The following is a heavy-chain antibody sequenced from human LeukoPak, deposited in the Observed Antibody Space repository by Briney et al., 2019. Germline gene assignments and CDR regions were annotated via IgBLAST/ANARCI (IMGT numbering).Heavy chain of an antibody. CDR2: ISYDGSNK. D-gene: IGHD6-19*01. Sequence: HPGGSLRLSCAASGFTFSSYAMHWVRQAPGKGLEWVAVISYDGSNKYYADSVKGRFTISRDNSKNTLFLEMNSLRAEDTAVYYCAKALTSGWYLDAFNIWGQGTMVTVSS. CDR1: GFTFSSYA. CDR3: AKALTSGWYLDAFNI. J-gene: IGHJ3*02. V-gene: IGHV3-30*04.